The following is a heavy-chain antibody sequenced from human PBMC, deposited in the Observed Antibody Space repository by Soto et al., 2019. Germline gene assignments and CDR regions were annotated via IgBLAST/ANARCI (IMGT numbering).Heavy chain of an antibody. CDR2: IIPRSGTS. CDR3: AREGRVLAPSHVNSDHYYYAMDV. CDR1: GDTFSTYT. V-gene: IGHV1-69*12. J-gene: IGHJ6*02. D-gene: IGHD3-3*02. Sequence: QVQLVQSGAEVKKPGSSVKVSCKASGDTFSTYTITWVRQAPGQGLEWMGGIIPRSGTSNYAQKFQGRVTITADESTRTAYMELSSLRSEDTAVYYCAREGRVLAPSHVNSDHYYYAMDVWGQGTTVTVSS.